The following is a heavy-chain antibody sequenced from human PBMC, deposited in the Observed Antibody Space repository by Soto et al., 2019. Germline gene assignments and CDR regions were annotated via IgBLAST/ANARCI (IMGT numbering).Heavy chain of an antibody. CDR3: ARLVRVVVNEEVQWTLHL. V-gene: IGHV4-4*02. CDR1: GVSISSNVW. CDR2: IYHSGGI. J-gene: IGHJ6*02. Sequence: SETLSLTCGVSGVSISSNVWWSWVRQSPGKRLEWIAEIYHSGGITYNPSFRSRVIISVDKSKNQFSLELTSLTAADTAMYYCARLVRVVVNEEVQWTLHLSGRGTKVTVYS. D-gene: IGHD2-2*01.